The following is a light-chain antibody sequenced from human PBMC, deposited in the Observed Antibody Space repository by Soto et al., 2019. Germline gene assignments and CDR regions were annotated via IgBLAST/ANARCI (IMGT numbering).Light chain of an antibody. CDR3: CSYTDSRTHI. CDR2: AVS. Sequence: QSVLTQPASVPGSPGESITISCTGTSSDVGGYNYVSWYQQHPGKAPKLIIFAVSYRPSGSSTPFSASKSGDTASLTISALQADDEADYYCCSYTDSRTHIFRSGTKVTVL. V-gene: IGLV2-14*01. J-gene: IGLJ1*01. CDR1: SSDVGGYNY.